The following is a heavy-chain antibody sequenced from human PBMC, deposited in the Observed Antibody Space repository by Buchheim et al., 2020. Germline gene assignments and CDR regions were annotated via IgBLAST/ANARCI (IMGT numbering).Heavy chain of an antibody. CDR3: ARSSLEWLVVDGMDV. D-gene: IGHD3-3*01. Sequence: QVQLQESGPGLVKPSETLSLTCTVSGGSISSYYWSWIRQPPGKGLEWIGYIYYSGSTNYNPSLKSRVTISVDTSKNQFSLKLSSVTAADTAVYYCARSSLEWLVVDGMDVWGQGTT. CDR1: GGSISSYY. CDR2: IYYSGST. V-gene: IGHV4-59*01. J-gene: IGHJ6*02.